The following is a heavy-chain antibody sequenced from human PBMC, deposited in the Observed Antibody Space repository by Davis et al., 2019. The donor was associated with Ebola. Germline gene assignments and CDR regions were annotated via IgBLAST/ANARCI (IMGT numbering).Heavy chain of an antibody. CDR1: GYTFTSYG. J-gene: IGHJ4*02. V-gene: IGHV1-18*01. Sequence: ASVKVSCKASGYTFTSYGISWVRQAPGQGLEWMGWINPHNGNTNYAQNVQGRVTMTTDTSTSTAYMEVGSLRSDDTAVYYCARAQFPTTSDYWGQGTLVIVSS. CDR2: INPHNGNT. CDR3: ARAQFPTTSDY. D-gene: IGHD1-1*01.